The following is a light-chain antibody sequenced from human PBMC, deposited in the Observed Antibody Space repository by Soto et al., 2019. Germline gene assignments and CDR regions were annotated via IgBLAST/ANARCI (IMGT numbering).Light chain of an antibody. CDR2: DNN. Sequence: QSVLTQPPSVSAAPGQKVTISCSGTSSSIGNNYVSLYQQFPGTATKLLSYDNNKRHSGISDRFSGSKSGKSATLGITGLQTGHEADYYCTSWDSSLSVGMFGGGTKLNVL. V-gene: IGLV1-51*01. CDR3: TSWDSSLSVGM. CDR1: SSSIGNNY. J-gene: IGLJ3*02.